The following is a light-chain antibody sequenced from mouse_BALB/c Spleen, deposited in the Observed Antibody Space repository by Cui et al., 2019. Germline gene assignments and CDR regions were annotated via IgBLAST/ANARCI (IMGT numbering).Light chain of an antibody. CDR2: DTS. J-gene: IGKJ4*01. Sequence: HIVLTQSPAIMSACEGEKVTMSWSARSSVSYMYWYQQKPGSSPRLLIYDTSNLASGVPVRFSGSGSGTSYSLTISRMEAEDAATYYSEQWSSYPFTFGSGTKLEIK. V-gene: IGKV4-55*01. CDR1: SSVSY. CDR3: EQWSSYPFT.